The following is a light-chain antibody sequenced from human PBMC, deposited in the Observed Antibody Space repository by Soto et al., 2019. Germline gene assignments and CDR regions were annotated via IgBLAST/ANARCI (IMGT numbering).Light chain of an antibody. CDR1: SSDVGGYNY. J-gene: IGLJ1*01. CDR2: EVS. V-gene: IGLV2-8*01. Sequence: QSALTQPPSASGSPGQSVTSSCTGTSSDVGGYNYVSWYQQHPGKAPKLMIYEVSKRPSGVPDRFSGSKSGNTASLTVSGLQAEDEADYYCPSYAGSNNSFYVVGTGSKLTVL. CDR3: PSYAGSNNSFYV.